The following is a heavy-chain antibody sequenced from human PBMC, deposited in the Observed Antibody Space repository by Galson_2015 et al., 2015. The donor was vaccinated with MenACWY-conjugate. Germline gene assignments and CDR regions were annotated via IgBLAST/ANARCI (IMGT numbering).Heavy chain of an antibody. V-gene: IGHV3-7*03. D-gene: IGHD6-19*01. CDR1: GITLSNYW. CDR3: ARDVAVGGFDY. J-gene: IGHJ4*02. Sequence: SLRLSCAGSGITLSNYWMNWVRQAPGKGLEWVGSIKQDGSEKNYVDSVKGRFTFSRDNAKNSLYLQMNSLRAGDTAVYYCARDVAVGGFDYWGQGTRVTVSS. CDR2: IKQDGSEK.